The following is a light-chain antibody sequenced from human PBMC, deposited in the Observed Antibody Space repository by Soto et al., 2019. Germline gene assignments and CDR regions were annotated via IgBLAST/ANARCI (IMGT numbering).Light chain of an antibody. V-gene: IGKV1-13*02. CDR2: DAS. CDR3: QRYNSYSWT. J-gene: IGKJ1*01. CDR1: QGIGNA. Sequence: AIQMTQSPSSLSASVGDRVTISCRASQGIGNALGWYQQKPGKPPKVLIYDASSLESGVPSRFSGSGSGTEFTLTISSLQPDDFATYYCQRYNSYSWTFGQGTTVDIK.